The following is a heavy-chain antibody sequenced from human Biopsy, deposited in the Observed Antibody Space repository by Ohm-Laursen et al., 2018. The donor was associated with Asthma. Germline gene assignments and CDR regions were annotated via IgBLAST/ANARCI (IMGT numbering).Heavy chain of an antibody. CDR1: GFTFRNFG. CDR3: VRWRSGYPDHYSDF. V-gene: IGHV3-30*03. CDR2: ISSDVRE. D-gene: IGHD2-21*01. J-gene: IGHJ4*02. Sequence: SLRLSCAASGFTFRNFGMHWVRQAPGKGLEWVALISSDVREWYADSVKGRFTISRDNSKNTLDLQMNSLRGDDTAVYYCVRWRSGYPDHYSDFWGQGTLVTVSA.